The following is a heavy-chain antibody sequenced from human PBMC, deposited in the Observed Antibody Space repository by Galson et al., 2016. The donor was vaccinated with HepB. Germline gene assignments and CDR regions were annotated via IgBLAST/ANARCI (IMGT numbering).Heavy chain of an antibody. J-gene: IGHJ4*02. Sequence: TLSLTCTVSGGSITSAAYYWNWIRQHPGKGLEWIGYIYYTGTTSYNPSLKSRVTISVDTSKNQFSLKLSSVTAADTAVYYCARGRLYYQGDYWGQGTLVTVSS. CDR2: IYYTGTT. D-gene: IGHD3-10*01. V-gene: IGHV4-31*03. CDR3: ARGRLYYQGDY. CDR1: GGSITSAAYY.